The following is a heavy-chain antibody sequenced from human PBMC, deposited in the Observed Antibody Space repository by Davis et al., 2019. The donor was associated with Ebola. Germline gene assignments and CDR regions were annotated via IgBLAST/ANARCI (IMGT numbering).Heavy chain of an antibody. J-gene: IGHJ6*02. CDR3: ARDSNYDLGDLLYYYGMDV. CDR1: GYTFTSYG. V-gene: IGHV1-18*01. CDR2: ISAYNGNT. Sequence: ASVKVSCKASGYTFTSYGISWVRQAPGQGLEWMGWISAYNGNTNYAQKLQGRVTMTTDTSTSTAYMELRSLRSDDTAVYYCARDSNYDLGDLLYYYGMDVWGQGTTVTVSS. D-gene: IGHD4-11*01.